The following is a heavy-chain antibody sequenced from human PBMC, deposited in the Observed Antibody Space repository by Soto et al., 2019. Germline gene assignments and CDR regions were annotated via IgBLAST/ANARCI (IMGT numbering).Heavy chain of an antibody. V-gene: IGHV1-69*01. CDR1: GGTFSSYA. CDR2: IIPIFGTA. Sequence: QVQLVQSGAEVKKPGSSVKVSCKASGGTFSSYAISWVRQAPGQGLEWMGGIIPIFGTANYAQKFQGRVTITADESTSTAYMELSSLRSEDTAVYYCARGGIAVAGNLGPPDYFDYWGQGTLVTVSS. CDR3: ARGGIAVAGNLGPPDYFDY. J-gene: IGHJ4*02. D-gene: IGHD6-19*01.